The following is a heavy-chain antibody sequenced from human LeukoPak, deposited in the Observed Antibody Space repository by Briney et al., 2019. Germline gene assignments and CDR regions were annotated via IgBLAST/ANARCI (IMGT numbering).Heavy chain of an antibody. D-gene: IGHD1-26*01. CDR1: GGTFISYA. CDR3: ARDEGGSYLDY. CDR2: FIPTLDMA. V-gene: IGHV1-69*04. Sequence: SVKVSYKASGGTFISYAISWARQAPAQGLEWMGRFIPTLDMANHAQKFQDRVTITADKSTSTAYMELSSLRSEDTAVYYCARDEGGSYLDYWGQGTLVTVSS. J-gene: IGHJ4*02.